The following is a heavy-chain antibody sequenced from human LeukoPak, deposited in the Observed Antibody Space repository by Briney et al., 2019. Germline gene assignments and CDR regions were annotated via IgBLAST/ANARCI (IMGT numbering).Heavy chain of an antibody. CDR2: ISSGSRTI. V-gene: IGHV3-48*01. Sequence: GGSLRLSCAASGFTFSSYSMNWVRQAPGKGLEWVSYISSGSRTIYYADSVKDRFTMSRDNAKNSLYLQMNSLRAEDTAVYYCARESISGHRDFDYWGQGALVTVSS. J-gene: IGHJ4*02. CDR1: GFTFSSYS. D-gene: IGHD1-26*01. CDR3: ARESISGHRDFDY.